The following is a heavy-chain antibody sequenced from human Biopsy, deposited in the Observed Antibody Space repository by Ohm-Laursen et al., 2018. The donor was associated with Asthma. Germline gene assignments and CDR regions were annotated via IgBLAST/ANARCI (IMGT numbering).Heavy chain of an antibody. V-gene: IGHV3-30*18. CDR2: MSYDGSIK. J-gene: IGHJ4*02. Sequence: SLRLSCTASGFTFSSYGMDWARQAPGKGLEWVALMSYDGSIKDYADSVKGRFTISRDNSMNTLYLQMNSLRTEDTAVYYCAKRRGYSGHDNDYWGQGTLVIVSS. D-gene: IGHD5-12*01. CDR3: AKRRGYSGHDNDY. CDR1: GFTFSSYG.